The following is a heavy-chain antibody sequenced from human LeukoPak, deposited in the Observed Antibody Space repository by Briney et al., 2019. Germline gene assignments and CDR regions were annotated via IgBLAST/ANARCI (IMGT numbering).Heavy chain of an antibody. CDR3: ARAKGSGWYSAFDI. D-gene: IGHD6-19*01. J-gene: IGHJ3*02. Sequence: GGSLRLSCAASGFTFSRSWMTWVRQAPGKGLEWVANIKEDGNEKYYADSPKGRFTISRDNAKNSLSLQMNSLRADGTALYYCARAKGSGWYSAFDIWGQGTMVTVSS. CDR1: GFTFSRSW. V-gene: IGHV3-7*03. CDR2: IKEDGNEK.